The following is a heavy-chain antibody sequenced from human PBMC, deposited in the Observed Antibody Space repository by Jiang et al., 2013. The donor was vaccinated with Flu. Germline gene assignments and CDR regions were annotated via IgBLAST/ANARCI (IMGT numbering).Heavy chain of an antibody. V-gene: IGHV3-9*01. CDR2: IWWNSATV. CDR3: AKDVRHGTYDLGHWDYYGMDV. D-gene: IGHD3-3*01. J-gene: IGHJ6*02. CDR1: GFTFDDYA. Sequence: LLESGGGLVQPGRSLRLSCAASGFTFDDYAMHWVRQAPGKGLEWVSGIWWNSATVGYADSVKGRFTISRDNAKNYMFLQMNSLRPEDTALYYCAKDVRHGTYDLGHWDYYGMDVWGQGTTVTVS.